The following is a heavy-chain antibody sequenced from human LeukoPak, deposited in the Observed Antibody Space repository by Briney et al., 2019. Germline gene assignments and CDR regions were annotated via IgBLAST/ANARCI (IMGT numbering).Heavy chain of an antibody. Sequence: SETLSLTCIVSGASLSTYYGTWIRQAPGKGLEWIGYIFYSGGTNYNSSLKSRVTLSIDTSKNQFSLELTSVTAADTAVYYCARIGAAGTRYYFDYWSQGTLVTVSS. J-gene: IGHJ4*02. CDR1: GASLSTYY. D-gene: IGHD6-13*01. V-gene: IGHV4-59*01. CDR2: IFYSGGT. CDR3: ARIGAAGTRYYFDY.